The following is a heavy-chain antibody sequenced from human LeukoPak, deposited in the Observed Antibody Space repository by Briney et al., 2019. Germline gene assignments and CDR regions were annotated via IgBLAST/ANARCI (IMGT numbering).Heavy chain of an antibody. CDR1: GGTFSSYA. Sequence: GASAKVSCKASGGTFSSYAISWVRQAPGQGLEWMGRIIPILGIANYAQKFQGRVTITADKSTSTAYMELSSLRSEDTAVYYCARNFPIVATMGSDYWGQGTLVTVSS. CDR2: IIPILGIA. J-gene: IGHJ4*02. D-gene: IGHD5-12*01. V-gene: IGHV1-69*04. CDR3: ARNFPIVATMGSDY.